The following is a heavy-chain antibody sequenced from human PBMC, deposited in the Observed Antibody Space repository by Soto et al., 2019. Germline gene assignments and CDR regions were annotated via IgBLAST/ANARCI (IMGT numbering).Heavy chain of an antibody. V-gene: IGHV3-23*01. CDR2: ILVDGRT. J-gene: IGHJ3*02. CDR1: GFTCSSYD. D-gene: IGHD2-8*02. Sequence: GGSLRLSCAASGFTCSSYDMSWVRQAPGKGLEWVSTILVDGRTFYVDSVKGRFTISRDNSKNTVYLQMNSLTAGDTALYYCAKATATGGGAFDICGQGTMVTISS. CDR3: AKATATGGGAFDI.